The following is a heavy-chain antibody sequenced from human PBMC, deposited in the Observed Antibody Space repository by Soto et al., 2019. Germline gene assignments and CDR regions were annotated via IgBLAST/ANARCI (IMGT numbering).Heavy chain of an antibody. Sequence: QVQLVESGGGVVQPGRSLRLSCAASGFTFSSYAMHWVRQAPGKGLEWVAVISYDGSNKYYADSVKGRFTISRDNSKNTLYLQMNSLRAEDTAVYYCGELAAGYWGRGTLVTVSS. CDR1: GFTFSSYA. D-gene: IGHD1-26*01. CDR2: ISYDGSNK. CDR3: GELAAGY. V-gene: IGHV3-30-3*01. J-gene: IGHJ4*02.